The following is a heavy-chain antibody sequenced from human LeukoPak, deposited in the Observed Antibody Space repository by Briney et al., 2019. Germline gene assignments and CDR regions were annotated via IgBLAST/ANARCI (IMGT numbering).Heavy chain of an antibody. J-gene: IGHJ4*02. CDR1: GFIFSSYS. CDR2: ISSSSYI. V-gene: IGHV3-21*04. D-gene: IGHD3-10*01. Sequence: GGSLRLSCAASGFIFSSYSMNWVRQAPGKGRVWVSSISSSSYIYYADSVKGRFTISRDNAKNSLYLQMNSLRAEDTALYYGALRPRDFRYRLWLEGHYFDYRRQATLVTVSS. CDR3: ALRPRDFRYRLWLEGHYFDY.